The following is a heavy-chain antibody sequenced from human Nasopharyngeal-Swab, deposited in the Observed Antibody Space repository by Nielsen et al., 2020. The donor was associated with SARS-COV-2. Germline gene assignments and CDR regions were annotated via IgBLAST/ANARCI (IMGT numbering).Heavy chain of an antibody. Sequence: GESLKISCTASGFTFSSYTMYWVRQAPGKGLEYLSSITPSSDGIYYGDSVKGRFTISRDNARSSLYLQMNSLRDEDTAVYYCARDWLTGSSIEALDIWGQGTLVTVSS. V-gene: IGHV3-48*02. CDR3: ARDWLTGSSIEALDI. D-gene: IGHD1-14*01. CDR1: GFTFSSYT. J-gene: IGHJ3*02. CDR2: ITPSSDGI.